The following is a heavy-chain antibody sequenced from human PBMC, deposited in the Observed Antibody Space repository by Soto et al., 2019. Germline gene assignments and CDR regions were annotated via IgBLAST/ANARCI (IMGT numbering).Heavy chain of an antibody. J-gene: IGHJ4*02. D-gene: IGHD3-16*01. V-gene: IGHV4-4*02. CDR3: ASAGDQNSDYFDY. CDR2: IYHSGST. CDR1: NGSISSSNW. Sequence: QVQLQESGPELVKPSGTLSLTCAVSNGSISSSNWWSWVRQPPGKGLEWIGEIYHSGSTNYNPSLKSRVTISVDKSMNQFSLKLSSVTAADTAVYYCASAGDQNSDYFDYWGQGTLVTVSS.